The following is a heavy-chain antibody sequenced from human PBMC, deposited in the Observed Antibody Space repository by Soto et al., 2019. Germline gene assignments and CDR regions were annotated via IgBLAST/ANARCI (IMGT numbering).Heavy chain of an antibody. CDR1: GGTFSSYT. CDR3: ARAEDIVATIGAFDI. Sequence: KVSCKASGGTFSSYTISWVRQAPGQGLEWMGRIIPILGIANYAQKFQGRVTITADKSTSTAYMELSSLRSEDTAVYYCARAEDIVATIGAFDIWGQGTMVTVSS. V-gene: IGHV1-69*02. J-gene: IGHJ3*02. CDR2: IIPILGIA. D-gene: IGHD5-12*01.